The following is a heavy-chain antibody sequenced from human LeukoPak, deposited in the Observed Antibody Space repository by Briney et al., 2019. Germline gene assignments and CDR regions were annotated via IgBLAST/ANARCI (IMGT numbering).Heavy chain of an antibody. CDR1: GYTFTGYY. Sequence: ASVTVSCKASGYTFTGYYMHWVRQAPGQGLEWMGWINPNSGGTNYAQKFQGRVTMTRDTSISTAYMELSRLRSDDTAVYYCARVVPDRDYGDYYYYYMDVWGKGTTVTVSS. CDR3: ARVVPDRDYGDYYYYYMDV. CDR2: INPNSGGT. V-gene: IGHV1-2*02. J-gene: IGHJ6*03. D-gene: IGHD4-17*01.